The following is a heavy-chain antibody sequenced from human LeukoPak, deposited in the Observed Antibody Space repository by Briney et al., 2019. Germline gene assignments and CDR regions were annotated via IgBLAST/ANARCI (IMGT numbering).Heavy chain of an antibody. V-gene: IGHV3-30*04. CDR1: GFTFSSYA. CDR3: ARDPAPRRNAGTGDY. Sequence: GRSLRLSCAASGFTFSSYAMHWVRQAPGKGLEWVAVISYDGSNKYYADSVKGRFTISRDNSKNTLYLQMNSLRSEDTAVYYCARDPAPRRNAGTGDYWGQGTLVTVSS. D-gene: IGHD7-27*01. J-gene: IGHJ4*02. CDR2: ISYDGSNK.